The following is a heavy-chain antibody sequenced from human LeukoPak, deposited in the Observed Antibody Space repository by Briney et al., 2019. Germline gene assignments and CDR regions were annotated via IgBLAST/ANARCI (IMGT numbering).Heavy chain of an antibody. Sequence: PGGSLRLSCGASRFTLSNWYVQGARQAPGKGLEWVSRVDSDGTTTRYADSVKGRFSISRDDARNTLYFQMYSLRAEDTAIYYCGRIDVDTSGSPILTHCWGQGTLVTVSS. D-gene: IGHD3-22*01. CDR1: RFTLSNWY. CDR2: VDSDGTTT. V-gene: IGHV3-74*01. J-gene: IGHJ4*02. CDR3: GRIDVDTSGSPILTHC.